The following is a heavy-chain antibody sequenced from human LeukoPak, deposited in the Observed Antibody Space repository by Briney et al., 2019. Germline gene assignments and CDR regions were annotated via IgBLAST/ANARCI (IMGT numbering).Heavy chain of an antibody. CDR2: VFDSGST. J-gene: IGHJ6*03. D-gene: IGHD1-1*01. CDR3: ARLYQQSKWKYYYYYMDV. CDR1: GASFSTNY. Sequence: PSETLSLTCSVSGASFSTNYWSWIRQPPGRGLEWIGYVFDSGSTNYNPSLKSRVTISVDTSTKQFSLRLISVTAADTAVYYCARLYQQSKWKYYYYYMDVWGKGTAVTVSS. V-gene: IGHV4-59*01.